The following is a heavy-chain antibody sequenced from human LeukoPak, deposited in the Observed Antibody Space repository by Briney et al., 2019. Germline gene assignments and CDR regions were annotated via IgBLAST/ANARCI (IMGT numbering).Heavy chain of an antibody. J-gene: IGHJ6*03. CDR2: VFYSGST. V-gene: IGHV4-59*01. Sequence: SETLSLTCTVSGDSISNYYWSWIRQPPGKGLEWIGYVFYSGSTNYNPSLKSRVTMSIDTSKNQFSLKLTSVTAADTAVHYCARGYCSGGSCYSYYYYNYMDVWGKGTTVTVSS. CDR1: GDSISNYY. CDR3: ARGYCSGGSCYSYYYYNYMDV. D-gene: IGHD2-15*01.